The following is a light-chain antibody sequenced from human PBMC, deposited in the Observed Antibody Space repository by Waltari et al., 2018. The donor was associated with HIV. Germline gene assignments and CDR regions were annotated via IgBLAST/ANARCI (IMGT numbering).Light chain of an antibody. CDR3: AAWDDTLNGWV. J-gene: IGLJ3*02. CDR2: YDD. V-gene: IGLV1-36*01. CDR1: SSNIGKNP. Sequence: QSVLTQPPSVSAAPRQRVSISCSGSSSNIGKNPVNWYQQIPGTAPRLLIYYDDLVPSGVSDRFSGSKSGTSASLAISGLQSEDEADYYCAAWDDTLNGWVFGGGTKLTVL.